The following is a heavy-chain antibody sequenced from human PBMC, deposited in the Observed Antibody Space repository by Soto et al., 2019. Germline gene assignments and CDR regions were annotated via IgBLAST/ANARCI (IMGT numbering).Heavy chain of an antibody. CDR2: IIPIFGTA. Sequence: SVKVSCKASGGTFSSYAISWVRQAPGQGLEWMGGIIPIFGTANYAQKFQGRVTITADESTSTAYMELSSLRSEDTAVYYCARDGEAMATIRSFDYWGQGTLVTVSS. D-gene: IGHD5-12*01. V-gene: IGHV1-69*13. CDR3: ARDGEAMATIRSFDY. CDR1: GGTFSSYA. J-gene: IGHJ4*02.